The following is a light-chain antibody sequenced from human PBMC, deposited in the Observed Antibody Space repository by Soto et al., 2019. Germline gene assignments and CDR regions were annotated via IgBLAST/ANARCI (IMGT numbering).Light chain of an antibody. CDR2: SNN. CDR3: ETWDDSLSGYV. J-gene: IGLJ1*01. Sequence: QSGLTQPPSASGTPGQRVTISCYGSGSNIGRNSVNWYRQLPGTAPKLLIYSNNKRPSGLPDRFSGSSSGTSASLAISGLQSEDEADYYCETWDDSLSGYVFGTGTKV. V-gene: IGLV1-44*01. CDR1: GSNIGRNS.